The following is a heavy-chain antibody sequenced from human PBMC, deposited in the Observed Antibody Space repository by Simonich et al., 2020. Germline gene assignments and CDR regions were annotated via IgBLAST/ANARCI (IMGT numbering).Heavy chain of an antibody. CDR1: GGSFSGYY. Sequence: QVQLQQWGAGLLKPSETLSLTCAVYGGSFSGYYWSWIRQPPGKGLEWIGEINHSRSTNYNPSLKSRGTISVDTSKNQFSLKLSSVTAADTAVYYCARGLRVAAAGTAFQHWGQGTLVTVSS. CDR3: ARGLRVAAAGTAFQH. J-gene: IGHJ1*01. V-gene: IGHV4-34*01. CDR2: INHSRST. D-gene: IGHD6-13*01.